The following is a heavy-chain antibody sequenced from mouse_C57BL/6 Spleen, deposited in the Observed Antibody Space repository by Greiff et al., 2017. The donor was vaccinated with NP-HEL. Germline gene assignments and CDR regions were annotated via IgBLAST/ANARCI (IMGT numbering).Heavy chain of an antibody. J-gene: IGHJ2*01. V-gene: IGHV1-69*01. CDR1: GYTFTSYW. Sequence: QVQLQQPGAELVMPGASVKLSCKASGYTFTSYWMHWVKQRPGQGLEWIGEIDPSDSYTNYNQKFKGKSTVTVDKSSSTAYMQLSSLTSEDSAVYYCARSELDYWGQGTTLTVSS. CDR2: IDPSDSYT. CDR3: ARSELDY.